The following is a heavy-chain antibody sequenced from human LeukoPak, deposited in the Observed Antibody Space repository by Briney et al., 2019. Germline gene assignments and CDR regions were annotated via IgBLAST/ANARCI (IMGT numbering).Heavy chain of an antibody. V-gene: IGHV3-7*01. D-gene: IGHD3-16*02. CDR1: GFTFSDYF. CDR3: ARVNLWGSYRYTRGYYFDY. CDR2: IKQDGSEK. J-gene: IGHJ4*02. Sequence: PGGSLRLSCAASGFTFSDYFMTWIRQAPGKGLEWVANIKQDGSEKYYVDSVKGRFTISRDNAKNSLYLQMNSLRAEDTAVYYCARVNLWGSYRYTRGYYFDYWGQGTLVTVSS.